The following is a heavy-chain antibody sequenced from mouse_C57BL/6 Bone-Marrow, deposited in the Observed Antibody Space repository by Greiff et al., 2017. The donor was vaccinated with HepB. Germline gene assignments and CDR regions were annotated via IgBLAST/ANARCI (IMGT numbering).Heavy chain of an antibody. D-gene: IGHD2-4*01. CDR3: ERSISYDYPWFAY. J-gene: IGHJ3*01. Sequence: QVQLQQPGAELVKPGASVKLSCKASGYTFTSYWMHWVKQRPGQGLEWIGMIHPNSGSTNYNEKFKSKATLTVDKSSSTAYMQLSSLTSEDSAVYYCERSISYDYPWFAYWGQGTLVTVSA. CDR2: IHPNSGST. CDR1: GYTFTSYW. V-gene: IGHV1-64*01.